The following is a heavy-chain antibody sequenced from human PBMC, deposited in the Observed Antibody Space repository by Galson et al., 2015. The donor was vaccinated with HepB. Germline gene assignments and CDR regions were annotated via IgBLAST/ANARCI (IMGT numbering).Heavy chain of an antibody. D-gene: IGHD3-10*01. Sequence: SLRLSCAASGSTFSSYAMSWVRQAPGKGLEWVSVISGSGGSTYYADSVKGRFTISRDNSKNTLYLQMNSLRAEDTAVYYCAKDRASGSNPDYFDYWGQGTLVTVSS. CDR3: AKDRASGSNPDYFDY. V-gene: IGHV3-23*01. CDR2: ISGSGGST. CDR1: GSTFSSYA. J-gene: IGHJ4*02.